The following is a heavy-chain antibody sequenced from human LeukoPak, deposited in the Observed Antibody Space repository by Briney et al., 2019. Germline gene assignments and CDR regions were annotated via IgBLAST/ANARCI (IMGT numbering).Heavy chain of an antibody. D-gene: IGHD5-18*01. J-gene: IGHJ4*02. CDR3: ARDDSNGFADY. V-gene: IGHV3-21*01. Sequence: PGGSLRLSCAASGFTFSSYSMNWVRQAPGKGLEWVSSISSGSSYIYYADSVKGRFTISRDNAKNSLYLQMNSLRAEDTAVYYCARDDSNGFADYWGQGTLVTVSS. CDR2: ISSGSSYI. CDR1: GFTFSSYS.